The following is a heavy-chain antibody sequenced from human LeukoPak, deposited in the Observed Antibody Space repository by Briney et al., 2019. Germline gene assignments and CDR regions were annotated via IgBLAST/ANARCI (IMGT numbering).Heavy chain of an antibody. CDR2: ISSSSSYI. CDR3: ARGRRYCNGGSCLHDAFDI. D-gene: IGHD2-15*01. V-gene: IGHV3-21*01. Sequence: GGSLRLSCAASGFTFSSYAMSWVRQAPGKGLEWVSAISSSSSYIYYADSVKGRFTISRDNAKNSLYLQMNSLRAEDTAVYYCARGRRYCNGGSCLHDAFDIWGQGTMVTVSS. CDR1: GFTFSSYA. J-gene: IGHJ3*02.